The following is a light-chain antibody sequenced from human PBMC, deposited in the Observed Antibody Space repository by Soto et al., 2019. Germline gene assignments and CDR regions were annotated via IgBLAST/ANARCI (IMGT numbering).Light chain of an antibody. CDR2: YDS. CDR1: NIGSKS. J-gene: IGLJ1*01. Sequence: SYELTQPPSVSVAPGKTARITCGGNNIGSKSVHWYQQKPGQAPVLVIYYDSDRPSGIPERFSGSNSGNTATLTISRVEAGDEADYYCQAWDSSSDHRYVFGTGTKLTVL. CDR3: QAWDSSSDHRYV. V-gene: IGLV3-21*04.